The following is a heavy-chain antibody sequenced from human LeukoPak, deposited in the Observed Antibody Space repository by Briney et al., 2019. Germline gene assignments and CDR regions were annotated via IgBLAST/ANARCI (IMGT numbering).Heavy chain of an antibody. Sequence: GRSLRLSCAASGFTFSSYGMHWVRQAPGKGLEWVAVISYDGSNKYYADSVKGRFTISRDNSKNTLYLQMNSLRAEDTAVYYCARGFHLEYYYDSPLTFDYWGQGTLVTVSS. D-gene: IGHD3-22*01. CDR1: GFTFSSYG. CDR3: ARGFHLEYYYDSPLTFDY. J-gene: IGHJ4*02. V-gene: IGHV3-30*03. CDR2: ISYDGSNK.